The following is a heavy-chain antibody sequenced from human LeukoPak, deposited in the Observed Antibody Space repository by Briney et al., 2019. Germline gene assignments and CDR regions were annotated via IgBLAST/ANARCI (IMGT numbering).Heavy chain of an antibody. CDR2: FDPEDGET. D-gene: IGHD3-22*01. V-gene: IGHV1-24*01. CDR1: GYTLTGLS. CDR3: ASPNYYDSSGYFRGMDV. J-gene: IGHJ6*02. Sequence: ASVKVSCKVSGYTLTGLSMHWVRQAPGKGLEWMGGFDPEDGETIYAQKFQGRVTMTEDTSTDTAYVELSSLRSEDTAVYYCASPNYYDSSGYFRGMDVWGQGTTVAVSS.